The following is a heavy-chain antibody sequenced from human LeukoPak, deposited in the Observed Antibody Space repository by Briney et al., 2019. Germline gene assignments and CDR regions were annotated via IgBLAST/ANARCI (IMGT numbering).Heavy chain of an antibody. CDR2: IKSKTDGWTT. CDR3: TTHGDSPYYFDY. V-gene: IGHV3-15*01. D-gene: IGHD4-17*01. J-gene: IGHJ4*02. Sequence: GGSLRLSCAASGFTFSSYSMNWVRQAPGKGLEWVGRIKSKTDGWTTDYAAPVKGRFTISRDDSKNTLYLQMNSLKTEDTAVYYCTTHGDSPYYFDYWGQGTLVTVSS. CDR1: GFTFSSYS.